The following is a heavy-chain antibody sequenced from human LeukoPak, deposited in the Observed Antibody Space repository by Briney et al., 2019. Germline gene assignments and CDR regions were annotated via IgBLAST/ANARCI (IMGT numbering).Heavy chain of an antibody. CDR3: AKNGVGGGGERDY. Sequence: GGSLRLSCVASGFSFSDYCMTWVRQAPGKGLEWVSAISGSGGSTYYADSVKGRFTISRDNSKNTLYLQMNSLRAEDTAVYYCAKNGVGGGGERDYWGQGTLVTVSS. V-gene: IGHV3-23*01. D-gene: IGHD2-21*01. J-gene: IGHJ4*02. CDR2: ISGSGGST. CDR1: GFSFSDYC.